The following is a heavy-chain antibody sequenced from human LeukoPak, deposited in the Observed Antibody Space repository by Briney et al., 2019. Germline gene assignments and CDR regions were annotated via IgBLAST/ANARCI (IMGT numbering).Heavy chain of an antibody. D-gene: IGHD2-21*02. Sequence: ASVKVSCKASGYTFTGYYMHWLRQAPGQGLEWMGWINPNSGGTNYAQKFQGRVTMTRDTSISTAYMELSRLRSDDTAVYYCARVSKVVTAIAFDYWGQGTLVTVSS. V-gene: IGHV1-2*02. J-gene: IGHJ4*02. CDR1: GYTFTGYY. CDR2: INPNSGGT. CDR3: ARVSKVVTAIAFDY.